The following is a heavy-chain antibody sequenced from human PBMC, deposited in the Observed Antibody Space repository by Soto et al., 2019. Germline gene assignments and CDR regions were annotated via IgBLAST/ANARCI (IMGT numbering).Heavy chain of an antibody. CDR1: GGSISSYY. J-gene: IGHJ5*01. V-gene: IGHV4-59*01. D-gene: IGHD3-10*01. Sequence: PSETLSLTCTVTGGSISSYYWSWNRKPPGKGLEWIGYIYYSGSTNYNPSLKSRVTISVDTSKNHFSLKLSSVTAADTAVYYCARLGRYYQSLDSWGPGTLVT. CDR2: IYYSGST. CDR3: ARLGRYYQSLDS.